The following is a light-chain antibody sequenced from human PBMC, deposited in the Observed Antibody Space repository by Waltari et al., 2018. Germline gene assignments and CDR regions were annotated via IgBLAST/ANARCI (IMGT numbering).Light chain of an antibody. CDR3: QQFKSFLFT. V-gene: IGKV1-9*01. Sequence: DIKLTQSPSFLSASVGDRVNITRRASQGTNNYLAWYQQKPGKAPNLLIYGTSTVQSGVPSRFSGSQSGTEFTLTISSLQPEDFATYYCQQFKSFLFTFGQGTRLDIK. J-gene: IGKJ5*01. CDR2: GTS. CDR1: QGTNNY.